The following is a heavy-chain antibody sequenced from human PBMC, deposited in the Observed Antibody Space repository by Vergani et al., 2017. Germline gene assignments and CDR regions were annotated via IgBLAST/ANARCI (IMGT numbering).Heavy chain of an antibody. V-gene: IGHV2-5*01. Sequence: QITLQESGPTLVKPTQTLTLTCTFSGFSLSSSGLGVGWIRQPPGKALEWVVFIYWNDDKRYNPSLESRITITKDTSKNQVFLTLTNVDPVDTATYYCAHVRTDYNLLTGYYMRYFDYWSPGTLVTVSS. CDR1: GFSLSSSGLG. J-gene: IGHJ4*02. D-gene: IGHD3-9*01. CDR3: AHVRTDYNLLTGYYMRYFDY. CDR2: IYWNDDK.